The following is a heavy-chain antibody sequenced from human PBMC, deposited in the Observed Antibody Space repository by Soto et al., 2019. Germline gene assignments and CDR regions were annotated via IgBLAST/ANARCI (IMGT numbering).Heavy chain of an antibody. Sequence: GGSLRLSCEVSGLAFSGYSMHWVRQAPGKGLEWVAVISYDGTTKYYANSVRGRFAISRDNSKNTMFLQMNRLRIEDTGVYFCARDRLRTVTAEPAYWGQGTQVTV. CDR3: ARDRLRTVTAEPAY. CDR1: GLAFSGYS. V-gene: IGHV3-30*09. CDR2: ISYDGTTK. J-gene: IGHJ4*02. D-gene: IGHD2-15*01.